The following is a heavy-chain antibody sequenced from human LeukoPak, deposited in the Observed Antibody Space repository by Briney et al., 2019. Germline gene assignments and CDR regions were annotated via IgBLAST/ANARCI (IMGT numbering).Heavy chain of an antibody. CDR2: INPNSGGT. Sequence: ASVKVSCKASGYTFTGYYMHWVRQAPGQGLEWMGWINPNSGGTNYAQKFQGRVTMTRDTSISTAYMELSRLRSDDTAVYYCARASGGIVVVRAAVGGDYWGQGTLVTVSS. CDR3: ARASGGIVVVRAAVGGDY. J-gene: IGHJ4*02. CDR1: GYTFTGYY. D-gene: IGHD2-2*01. V-gene: IGHV1-2*02.